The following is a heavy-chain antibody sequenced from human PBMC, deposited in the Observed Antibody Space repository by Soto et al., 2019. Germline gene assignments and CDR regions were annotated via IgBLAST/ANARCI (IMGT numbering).Heavy chain of an antibody. Sequence: PGGSLRLSCAASRFAFSSYVLHWVRRAPGKGPEWVSAIGTGGDTYYADSVMGRFTISRDNAKKSLYLQMNSLIAEDMAVYYCAGTMGLSSSSWTTYGMDVWGQGTTVTVSS. CDR1: RFAFSSYV. D-gene: IGHD6-13*01. V-gene: IGHV3-13*01. J-gene: IGHJ6*02. CDR3: AGTMGLSSSSWTTYGMDV. CDR2: IGTGGDT.